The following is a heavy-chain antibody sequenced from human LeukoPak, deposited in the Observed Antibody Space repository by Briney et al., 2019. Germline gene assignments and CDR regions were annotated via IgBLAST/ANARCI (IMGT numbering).Heavy chain of an antibody. D-gene: IGHD3-3*01. CDR3: TADLVNYDFWSGYSPYYYYYYMDV. CDR1: GFTFSNAW. V-gene: IGHV3-15*01. CDR2: IKSKTDGGTT. Sequence: PGGSLRLSCAASGFTFSNAWMSWVRQAPGKGLEWVGRIKSKTDGGTTDYAAPVKGRFTISRDDSKNTLCLQMNSLKTEDTAVYYCTADLVNYDFWSGYSPYYYYYYMDVWGKGTTVTVSS. J-gene: IGHJ6*03.